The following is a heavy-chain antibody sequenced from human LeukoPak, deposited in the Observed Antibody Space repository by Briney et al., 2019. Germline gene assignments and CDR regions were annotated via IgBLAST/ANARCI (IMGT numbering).Heavy chain of an antibody. D-gene: IGHD6-13*01. Sequence: GGSLRLSCAASGFTFSSYGMHWVRQAPGKGLEWVAVISYDGSNKYYADSVKGRFTISRDNAKNTLYLQVNSLRAEDTAVYYCAVSSSWYLDYWGQGTLVTVSS. CDR1: GFTFSSYG. J-gene: IGHJ4*02. CDR3: AVSSSWYLDY. V-gene: IGHV3-30*03. CDR2: ISYDGSNK.